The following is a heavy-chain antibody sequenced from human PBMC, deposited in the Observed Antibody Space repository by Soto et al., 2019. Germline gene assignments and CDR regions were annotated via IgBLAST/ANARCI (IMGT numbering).Heavy chain of an antibody. CDR1: RYTFTSYA. D-gene: IGHD6-6*01. CDR2: INAGNGNT. Sequence: AAVKVSCKASRYTFTSYAMHWVRQAPGQRREWMGWINAGNGNTKYSQKFQGRVTITRDTSASTAYMELSSLRSEDTAVYYCARAEYSSSSGYSLWGQGTLVTVSS. CDR3: ARAEYSSSSGYSL. J-gene: IGHJ4*02. V-gene: IGHV1-3*01.